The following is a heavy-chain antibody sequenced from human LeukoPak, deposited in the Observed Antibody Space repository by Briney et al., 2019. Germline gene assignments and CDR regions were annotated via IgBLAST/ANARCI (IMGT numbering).Heavy chain of an antibody. V-gene: IGHV3-21*01. Sequence: GGSLRLSCAASGFTFSSYSMNWVRQAPGKGLEWVSSISSSSSYIYYADSVKGRFTNSRDNAKNSLYLQMNSLRAEDTAVYYCARVNSAYAFDIWGQGTMVTVSS. CDR2: ISSSSSYI. CDR1: GFTFSSYS. J-gene: IGHJ3*02. D-gene: IGHD1-7*01. CDR3: ARVNSAYAFDI.